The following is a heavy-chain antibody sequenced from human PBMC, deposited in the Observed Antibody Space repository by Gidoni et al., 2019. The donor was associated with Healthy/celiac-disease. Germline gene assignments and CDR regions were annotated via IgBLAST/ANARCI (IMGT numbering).Heavy chain of an antibody. V-gene: IGHV3-30*18. J-gene: IGHJ6*02. Sequence: QVQLVESGGGVVQPGRSLRLSCAASGFTFSSYGLPWVRQAPGKGLEWVAVISYDGSNKYYADSVKGRFTISRDNSKNTLYLQMNSLRAEDTAVYYCAKDLFTDDFWSGYYLYYYYGMDVWGQGTTVTVSS. D-gene: IGHD3-3*01. CDR3: AKDLFTDDFWSGYYLYYYYGMDV. CDR2: ISYDGSNK. CDR1: GFTFSSYG.